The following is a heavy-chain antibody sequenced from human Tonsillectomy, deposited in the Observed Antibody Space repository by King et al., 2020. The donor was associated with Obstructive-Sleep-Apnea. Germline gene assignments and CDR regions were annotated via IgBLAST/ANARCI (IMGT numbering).Heavy chain of an antibody. CDR2: IYYIGST. Sequence: HVQLQESGPGLVKPSETLSLTCTVSGGSISSYYWSWIRQPPGKGLEWIGYIYYIGSTNYNPSLKSRVTISVDTSKNQFSLKLSSVPAADTAVYYCARVGRGAAAGFDYWGQGTLVTVSS. CDR1: GGSISSYY. J-gene: IGHJ4*02. CDR3: ARVGRGAAAGFDY. D-gene: IGHD6-13*01. V-gene: IGHV4-59*01.